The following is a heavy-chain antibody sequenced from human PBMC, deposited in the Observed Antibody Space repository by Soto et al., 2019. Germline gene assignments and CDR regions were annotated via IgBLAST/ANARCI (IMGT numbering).Heavy chain of an antibody. CDR2: IYYSGST. Sequence: SETLSLTCTVSGGSISSYYWSWIRQPPGKGLEWIGYIYYSGSTNYNPSLKSRVTISVDTSKNQFSLKLSSVTAADTAVYYCARVTDSGSYYYYGMDVWGQGTTVTVSS. J-gene: IGHJ6*02. CDR3: ARVTDSGSYYYYGMDV. V-gene: IGHV4-59*01. CDR1: GGSISSYY. D-gene: IGHD1-26*01.